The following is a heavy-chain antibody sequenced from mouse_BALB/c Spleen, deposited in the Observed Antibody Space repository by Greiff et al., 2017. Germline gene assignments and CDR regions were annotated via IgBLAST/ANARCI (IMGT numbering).Heavy chain of an antibody. CDR2: ISDGGSYT. D-gene: IGHD1-1*01. V-gene: IGHV5-4*02. Sequence: EVKLVESGGGLVKPGGSLKLSCAASGFTFSDYYMYWVRQTPEKRLEWVATISDGGSYTYYPDSVKGRFTISRDNAKNNLYLQMSRLKSEDTAMCYCARDYYGSFDYWGQGTTLTVSS. J-gene: IGHJ2*01. CDR1: GFTFSDYY. CDR3: ARDYYGSFDY.